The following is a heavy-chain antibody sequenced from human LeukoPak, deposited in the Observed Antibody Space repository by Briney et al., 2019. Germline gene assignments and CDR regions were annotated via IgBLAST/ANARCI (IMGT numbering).Heavy chain of an antibody. Sequence: GGSLRLSCVASGFTLSNYWMSWVRQAPGEGLEWVANIKHDGSEKYYVDSVKGRFTISRDNAKNSLDLQMNSLRVEDTAVYYCVTTQTFDYWGQGTLVTVSS. V-gene: IGHV3-7*02. CDR1: GFTLSNYW. CDR2: IKHDGSEK. CDR3: VTTQTFDY. J-gene: IGHJ4*02.